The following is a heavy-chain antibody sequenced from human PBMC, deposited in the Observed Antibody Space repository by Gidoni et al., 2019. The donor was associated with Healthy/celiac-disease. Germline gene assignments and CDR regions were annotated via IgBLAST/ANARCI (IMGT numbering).Heavy chain of an antibody. CDR1: GFTFSSTA. CDR2: ISSNGGST. CDR3: VKEYYDFWSGYYTYRTLYYFDY. V-gene: IGHV3-64D*06. J-gene: IGHJ4*02. Sequence: EVQLVESGGGLVQPGGSLRLSCSASGFTFSSTAMHWVRQATGKGLEYVSAISSNGGSTYYADSVKGRFNISRDNSKNTLYLQMSSLRAEDTAVYYCVKEYYDFWSGYYTYRTLYYFDYWGQGTLVTVSS. D-gene: IGHD3-3*01.